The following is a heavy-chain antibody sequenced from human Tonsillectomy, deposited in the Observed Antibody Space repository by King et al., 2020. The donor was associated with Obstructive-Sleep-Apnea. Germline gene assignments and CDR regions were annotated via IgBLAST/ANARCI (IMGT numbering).Heavy chain of an antibody. CDR3: AKDVGYYGSGIAEYFQH. CDR2: ISGSGGST. V-gene: IGHV3-23*04. D-gene: IGHD3-10*01. Sequence: VQLVESGGGLVQPGGSLRLSCAASGFTFSSYAMSWVRQAPGKGLEWVSAISGSGGSTYYADSVKGRFTISRDNSKNTLYLQMNSLIAEDTAVYYCAKDVGYYGSGIAEYFQHWGQGTLVTVSS. CDR1: GFTFSSYA. J-gene: IGHJ1*01.